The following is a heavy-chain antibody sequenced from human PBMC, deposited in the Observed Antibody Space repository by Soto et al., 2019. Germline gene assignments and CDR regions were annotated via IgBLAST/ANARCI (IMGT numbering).Heavy chain of an antibody. V-gene: IGHV3-30-3*01. D-gene: IGHD1-1*01. CDR2: ISYDGSNK. CDR1: GFTFSSYA. CDR3: ARDRLRYNWNDFPYYYYGMDV. Sequence: ESGGGVVQPGRSLRLSCAASGFTFSSYAMHWVRQAPGKGLEWVAVISYDGSNKYYADSVKGRFTISRDNSKNTLYLQMNSLRAEDTAVYYCARDRLRYNWNDFPYYYYGMDVWRQGTTVTVSS. J-gene: IGHJ6*02.